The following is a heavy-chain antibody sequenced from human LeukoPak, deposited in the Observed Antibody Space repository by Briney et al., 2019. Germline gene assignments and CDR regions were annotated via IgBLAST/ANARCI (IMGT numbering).Heavy chain of an antibody. J-gene: IGHJ3*02. CDR1: GGSISSYY. Sequence: SETLSLTCTVSGGSISSYYWNWIRQPPGKGLEWIGYIYYSGSTNYNPSLKSRVTISVDTSKNQFTLKLSSVTAADTAVYYCAGRLWRRDGYNLSAFDIWGQGTMVTVSS. CDR3: AGRLWRRDGYNLSAFDI. CDR2: IYYSGST. D-gene: IGHD5-24*01. V-gene: IGHV4-59*01.